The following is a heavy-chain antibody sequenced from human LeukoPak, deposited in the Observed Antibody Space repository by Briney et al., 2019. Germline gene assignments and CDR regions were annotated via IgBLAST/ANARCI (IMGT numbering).Heavy chain of an antibody. CDR3: ARGGGSSWTQRGYFQY. D-gene: IGHD6-13*01. V-gene: IGHV1-8*01. J-gene: IGHJ1*01. CDR1: GYTFTSYD. Sequence: GASVKVPCKASGYTFTSYDINWVRQAPGQGLEWMGWMNPNSGNTGYAQKFQGRVSMTRDTSTSTAYMELSSLTSEDTAVYYCARGGGSSWTQRGYFQYWGQGTLVTVSS. CDR2: MNPNSGNT.